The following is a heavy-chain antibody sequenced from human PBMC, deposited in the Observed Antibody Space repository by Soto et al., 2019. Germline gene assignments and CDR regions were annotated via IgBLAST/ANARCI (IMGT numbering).Heavy chain of an antibody. Sequence: LRLSCAASGFTFSNAWMNWVRQAPGKGLEWVGRFKSKTAGGTTDYAAPVKGRFTISRDDSKDTLYLQLNSLKTEDTAVYYCTTDSSHYDFWSGPNYIWGQGTMVTVSS. CDR1: GFTFSNAW. CDR3: TTDSSHYDFWSGPNYI. V-gene: IGHV3-15*07. CDR2: FKSKTAGGTT. J-gene: IGHJ3*02. D-gene: IGHD3-3*01.